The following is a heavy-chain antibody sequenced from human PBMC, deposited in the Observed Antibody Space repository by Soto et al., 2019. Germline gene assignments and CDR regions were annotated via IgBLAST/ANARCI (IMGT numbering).Heavy chain of an antibody. CDR3: VGGAGWELDY. CDR1: GFTFSTYW. CDR2: IRQDGTET. V-gene: IGHV3-7*03. J-gene: IGHJ4*02. Sequence: EAKLVESGGGLVQPGGSLRLSCAASGFTFSTYWMNWVRQAPGMGLEWLAIIRQDGTETHYVDSVKGRFTISRDNTKNSLFLQMNNLIADDTAVYYCVGGAGWELDYWGQGTLVTVSS. D-gene: IGHD1-26*01.